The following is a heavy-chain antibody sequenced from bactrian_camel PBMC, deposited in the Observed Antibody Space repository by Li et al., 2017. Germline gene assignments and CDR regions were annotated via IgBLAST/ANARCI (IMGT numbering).Heavy chain of an antibody. Sequence: VQLVESGGGLVQPGGSLTLSCAASGFSFSAYGMSWVRQAPGKGLEWVSSINPAGDASWFAEAVKGRFIVSRDNAKNTVYLQMNSVKPEDTAVYYCVRDLGTTGWYFDNWGQGTQVTVS. J-gene: IGHJ6*01. CDR2: INPAGDAS. CDR3: VRDLGTTGWYFDN. V-gene: IGHV3S40*01. D-gene: IGHD5*01. CDR1: GFSFSAYG.